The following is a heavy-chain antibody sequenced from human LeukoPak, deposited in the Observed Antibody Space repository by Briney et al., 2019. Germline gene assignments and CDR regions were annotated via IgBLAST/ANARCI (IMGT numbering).Heavy chain of an antibody. CDR3: ARGSFYYGSGSFDY. D-gene: IGHD3-10*01. CDR2: INPNSGGT. V-gene: IGHV1-2*02. J-gene: IGHJ4*02. Sequence: ASVKVSCKASGYTFTGYYMHWVRQAPGQGLEWMGWINPNSGGTNYAQKFQGRVTMTRDTSISTAYMELSRLRSDDTAVYYCARGSFYYGSGSFDYWGQGTLATVSS. CDR1: GYTFTGYY.